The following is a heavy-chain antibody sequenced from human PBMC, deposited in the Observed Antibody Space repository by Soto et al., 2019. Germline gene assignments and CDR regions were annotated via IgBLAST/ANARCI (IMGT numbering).Heavy chain of an antibody. J-gene: IGHJ4*02. Sequence: ASVKVSCKASGYTFTGYYMHWVRQAPGQGLEWMGWINPNSGGTNYAQKFQGWVTMTRDTSISTAYTELSRLRSDDTAVYYCARGGAIVVVPAAMTIDYWGQGTLVTVSS. CDR1: GYTFTGYY. CDR3: ARGGAIVVVPAAMTIDY. V-gene: IGHV1-2*04. D-gene: IGHD2-2*01. CDR2: INPNSGGT.